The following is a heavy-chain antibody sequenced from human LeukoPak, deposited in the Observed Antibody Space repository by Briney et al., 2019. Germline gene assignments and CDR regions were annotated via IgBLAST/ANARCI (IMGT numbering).Heavy chain of an antibody. CDR2: ISSNGGST. J-gene: IGHJ1*01. Sequence: PGGSLRLSCAASGFTFSSYAMHWVRQAPGKGLEYVSAISSNGGSTYYANSVKGRFTISRDNSKNTLYLQMGSLRAEDMAVYYCARAYGYSSGLVTGYFQHWGQGTLVTVSS. CDR1: GFTFSSYA. CDR3: ARAYGYSSGLVTGYFQH. D-gene: IGHD6-19*01. V-gene: IGHV3-64*01.